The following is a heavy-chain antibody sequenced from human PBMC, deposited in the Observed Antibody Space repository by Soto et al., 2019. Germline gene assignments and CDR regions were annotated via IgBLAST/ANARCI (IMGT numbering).Heavy chain of an antibody. V-gene: IGHV3-23*01. CDR2: ISGSGGST. CDR3: AKTPRGGKEARYYYGMDV. CDR1: GFTFSSYA. Sequence: EVQLLESGGGLVQPGGSLRLSCAASGFTFSSYAMSWVRQAPGKGLEWVSAISGSGGSTYYADSVKGRFTISRDNSKNTLYLQMNSLRAEDTAVYYCAKTPRGGKEARYYYGMDVWGQGTTVTVSS. J-gene: IGHJ6*02. D-gene: IGHD3-10*01.